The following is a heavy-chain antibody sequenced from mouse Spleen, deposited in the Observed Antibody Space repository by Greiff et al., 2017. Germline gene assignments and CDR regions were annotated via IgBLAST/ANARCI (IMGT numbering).Heavy chain of an antibody. CDR2: ISYDGSN. Sequence: EVKLVESGPGLVKPSQSLSLTCSVTGYSITSGYYWNWIRQFPGNKLEWMGYISYDGSNNYNPSLKNRISITRDTSKNQFFLKLNSVTTEDTATYYCARDGFYAMDYWGQGTSVTVSS. V-gene: IGHV3-6*01. CDR3: ARDGFYAMDY. CDR1: GYSITSGYY. J-gene: IGHJ4*01.